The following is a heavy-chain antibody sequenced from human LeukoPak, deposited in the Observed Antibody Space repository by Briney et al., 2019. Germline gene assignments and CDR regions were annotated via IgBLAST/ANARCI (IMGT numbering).Heavy chain of an antibody. CDR3: ARWEDGYYFDY. CDR2: IIPIFGTA. Sequence: GASVKVSCKASGGTFSSYAISWVRQAPGQGLEWMGGIIPIFGTANYAQKFQGRVTITADESTSTAYMELRSLRSDDTAVYYCARWEDGYYFDYWGQGTLVTVSS. J-gene: IGHJ4*02. D-gene: IGHD1-26*01. CDR1: GGTFSSYA. V-gene: IGHV1-69*13.